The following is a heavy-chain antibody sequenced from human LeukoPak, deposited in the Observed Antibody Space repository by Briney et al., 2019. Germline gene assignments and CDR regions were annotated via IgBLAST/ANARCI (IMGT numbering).Heavy chain of an antibody. CDR3: ARGGRDWFDP. CDR1: GGXISSYQ. CDR2: IYYTGST. J-gene: IGHJ5*02. V-gene: IGHV4-59*01. Sequence: SETLSLTCTVSGGXISSYQCSWIRQPPGKGLEWIGYIYYTGSTDYNPSLKSRVTISVDTSKNQFSLKLSSVTAADTAVYYCARGGRDWFDPWGQGTLVTVSS. D-gene: IGHD6-25*01.